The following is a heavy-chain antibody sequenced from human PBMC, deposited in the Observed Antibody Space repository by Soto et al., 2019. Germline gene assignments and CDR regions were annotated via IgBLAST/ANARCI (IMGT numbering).Heavy chain of an antibody. CDR1: GYTFTTSA. CDR2: ISPYNGNT. D-gene: IGHD1-26*01. CDR3: ARDPQFSGSLSGRGDAFDI. Sequence: GASVKVSCKASGYTFTTSAISWVRQAPGQGLEWMGWISPYNGNTFFVQKLQGRVTMATDTSTNTAYMELQSLISDDTAVYYCARDPQFSGSLSGRGDAFDIWGQGTMVTV. J-gene: IGHJ3*02. V-gene: IGHV1-18*01.